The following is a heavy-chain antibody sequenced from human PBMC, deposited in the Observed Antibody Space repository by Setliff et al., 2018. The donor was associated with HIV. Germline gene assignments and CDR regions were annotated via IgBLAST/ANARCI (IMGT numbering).Heavy chain of an antibody. CDR2: INPDSRGT. Sequence: ASVKVSCKTSGYAFTDYSIHWVRQAPGQGLEWVGRINPDSRGTNYAQTFQGRVTVTRDTSVSTAYMELSRLKSDDTAVFYCARGVKGIATTGKYYFDYWGQGTPVTVSS. V-gene: IGHV1-2*06. J-gene: IGHJ4*02. D-gene: IGHD6-13*01. CDR1: GYAFTDYS. CDR3: ARGVKGIATTGKYYFDY.